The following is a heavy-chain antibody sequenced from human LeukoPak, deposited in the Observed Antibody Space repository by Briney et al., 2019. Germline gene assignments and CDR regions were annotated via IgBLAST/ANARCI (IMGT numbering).Heavy chain of an antibody. CDR2: IIGSSSYI. D-gene: IGHD3-3*01. CDR3: ARDQYDFWSGSYPYYMDV. J-gene: IGHJ6*03. CDR1: GFPFSSYS. V-gene: IGHV3-21*01. Sequence: PGGPLRLSWAASGFPFSSYSMNWVRQAPGKGLEWFSSIIGSSSYIYYADSVKGRFTISRDNAKNSLYLQMHSLRAEDTAVYYCARDQYDFWSGSYPYYMDVWGKGTTVTVSS.